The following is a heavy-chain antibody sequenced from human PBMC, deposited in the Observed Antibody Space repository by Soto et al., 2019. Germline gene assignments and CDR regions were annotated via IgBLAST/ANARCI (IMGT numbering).Heavy chain of an antibody. J-gene: IGHJ6*02. CDR3: ARDDIPGRAVAIYGMDV. CDR2: IWYDGSNK. CDR1: RFTFSNYG. V-gene: IGHV3-33*01. Sequence: LRLSCAASRFTFSNYGMHWVRQAPGKGLEWVAVIWYDGSNKYYADSVKGRFTISRDNSKNTLYLQMNSLRAEDTAVYYCARDDIPGRAVAIYGMDVWGQGTTVTVSS. D-gene: IGHD6-19*01.